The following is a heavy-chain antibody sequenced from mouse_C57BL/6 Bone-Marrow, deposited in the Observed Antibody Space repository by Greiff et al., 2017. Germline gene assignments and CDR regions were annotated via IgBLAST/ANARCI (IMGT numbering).Heavy chain of an antibody. CDR1: GYTFTDYE. V-gene: IGHV1-15*01. CDR3: TRDWDGPFAY. D-gene: IGHD4-1*01. J-gene: IGHJ3*01. CDR2: IDPETGGT. Sequence: VQLQQPGAELVRPGASVTLSCKASGYTFTDYEMHWVKQTPVHGLEWIGAIDPETGGTAYNQKFKGKAILTADKSSSTAYMELRSLTSEDSAVYYCTRDWDGPFAYWGQGTLVTVSA.